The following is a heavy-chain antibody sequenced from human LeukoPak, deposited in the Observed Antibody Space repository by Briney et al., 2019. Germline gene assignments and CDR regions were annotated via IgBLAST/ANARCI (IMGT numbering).Heavy chain of an antibody. CDR2: IYPGDSDT. CDR3: AKSDSSGYYSGRGRFDP. Sequence: HGESLKISCKGSGYSFTSYWIGWVRQMPGKGLEWMGIIYPGDSDTRYSPSFQGQVTISADKSISTAYLQWSSLKASDTAMYYCAKSDSSGYYSGRGRFDPWGQGTLVTVSS. CDR1: GYSFTSYW. V-gene: IGHV5-51*01. J-gene: IGHJ5*02. D-gene: IGHD3-22*01.